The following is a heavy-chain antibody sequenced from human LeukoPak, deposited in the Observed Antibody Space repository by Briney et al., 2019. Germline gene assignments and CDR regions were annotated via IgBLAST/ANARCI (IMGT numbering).Heavy chain of an antibody. D-gene: IGHD1-1*01. V-gene: IGHV4-59*01. J-gene: IGHJ4*02. CDR2: ISYTGGT. Sequence: SETLSLTCTVSGGSISGYHWGWIRQPPRKGLEWIGYISYTGGTNYIPSLKSRVTISVDMSKNQFSLKLTSVTAADTAVYYCARVTTGTIDYWGQGTLVTVSS. CDR1: GGSISGYH. CDR3: ARVTTGTIDY.